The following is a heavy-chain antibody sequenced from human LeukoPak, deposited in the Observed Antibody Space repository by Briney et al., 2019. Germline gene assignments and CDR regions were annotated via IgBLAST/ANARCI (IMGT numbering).Heavy chain of an antibody. CDR2: IYHSGST. J-gene: IGHJ6*03. D-gene: IGHD3-22*01. V-gene: IGHV4-38-2*02. Sequence: SETLSLTCTVSGYSISSGYYWGWIRQPPRKGLEWIGSIYHSGSTYYNPSLKSRVTISVDTSKNQFSLKLSSVTAADTAVYYCTRGSIAYYYMDVWGKGTTVTISS. CDR1: GYSISSGYY. CDR3: TRGSIAYYYMDV.